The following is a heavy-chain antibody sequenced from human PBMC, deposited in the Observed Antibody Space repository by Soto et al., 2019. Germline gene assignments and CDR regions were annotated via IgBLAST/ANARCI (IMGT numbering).Heavy chain of an antibody. V-gene: IGHV4-31*03. D-gene: IGHD3-16*01. CDR1: GFSISSGGYY. CDR2: IYDSGYT. CDR3: ARDQGAYAMDV. Sequence: QVQLQESGPGLVKPSQTLSLTCTVSGFSISSGGYYWGWIRQNAGRGLEWIGYIYDSGYTLYNPSLKGRVTISLDTSKNQFSLKLSSVTAADTALYYCARDQGAYAMDVWGQGTTVTVSS. J-gene: IGHJ6*02.